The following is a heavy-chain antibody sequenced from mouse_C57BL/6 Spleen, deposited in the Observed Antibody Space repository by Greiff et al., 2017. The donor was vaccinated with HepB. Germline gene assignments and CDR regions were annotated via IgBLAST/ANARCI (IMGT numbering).Heavy chain of an antibody. J-gene: IGHJ3*01. V-gene: IGHV1-55*01. CDR3: AREEVIYYYGRFAY. Sequence: QVQLKQPGAELVKPGASVKMSCKASGYTFTSYWITWVKQRPGQGLEWIGDIYPGSGSTNYNEKFKSKATLTVDTSSSTAYMQLSSLTSEDSAVYYCAREEVIYYYGRFAYWGQGTLVTVSA. D-gene: IGHD1-1*01. CDR1: GYTFTSYW. CDR2: IYPGSGST.